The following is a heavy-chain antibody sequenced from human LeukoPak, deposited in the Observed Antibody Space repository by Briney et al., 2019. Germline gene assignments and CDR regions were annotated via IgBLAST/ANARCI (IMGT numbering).Heavy chain of an antibody. D-gene: IGHD3-10*01. J-gene: IGHJ4*02. Sequence: ASVKVSCKASGYTFTSYGISWVRQAPGQGLEWMGWISAYNGNTNYAQKLQGRVTMTTDTSTSTAYMELRSPRSDDTAVYYCARDYGPTHYYGSGTLLSPDYWGQGTLVTVSS. CDR2: ISAYNGNT. CDR1: GYTFTSYG. V-gene: IGHV1-18*01. CDR3: ARDYGPTHYYGSGTLLSPDY.